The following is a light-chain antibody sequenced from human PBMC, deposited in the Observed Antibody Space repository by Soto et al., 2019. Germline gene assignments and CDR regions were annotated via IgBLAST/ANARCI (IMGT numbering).Light chain of an antibody. V-gene: IGKV3-15*01. CDR1: QSISTN. CDR2: GAS. CDR3: QQYNSWPRT. Sequence: EIVMTQSPATLSVSPGERATLSCRASQSISTNLAWYHQKPGQAPRLLIYGASTRATGIPDRCSGSGSGTEFTLTISSLQSEDFAVYSCQQYNSWPRTFGQGTKVEVK. J-gene: IGKJ1*01.